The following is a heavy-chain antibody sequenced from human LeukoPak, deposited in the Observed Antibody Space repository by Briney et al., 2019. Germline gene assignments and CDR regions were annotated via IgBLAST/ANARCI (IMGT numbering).Heavy chain of an antibody. V-gene: IGHV3-30-3*01. CDR2: ISYDGSNK. Sequence: GGSLRLSCAASGFTFSSYAMHWVRQAPGKGLEWVAVISYDGSNKYYADSVKGRFTISRDNSKNTLYLQMNGLRAEDTAVYYCARMEYYYDSSGLNYYGMDVWGQGTTVTVSS. D-gene: IGHD3-22*01. CDR3: ARMEYYYDSSGLNYYGMDV. CDR1: GFTFSSYA. J-gene: IGHJ6*02.